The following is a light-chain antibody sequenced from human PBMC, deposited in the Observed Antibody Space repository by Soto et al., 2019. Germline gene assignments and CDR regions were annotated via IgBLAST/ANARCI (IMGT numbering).Light chain of an antibody. CDR2: DAS. V-gene: IGKV3-11*01. Sequence: EIVLTQSPATLSLSPGERATLSCRASQSVSSYLAWYQQKPGQAPRLLIYDASNRATGIPARFSGSGSGTDFALTISSLEPEDFAVYYCQQRSNWPPYVTFGQGTKVEIK. CDR3: QQRSNWPPYVT. J-gene: IGKJ1*01. CDR1: QSVSSY.